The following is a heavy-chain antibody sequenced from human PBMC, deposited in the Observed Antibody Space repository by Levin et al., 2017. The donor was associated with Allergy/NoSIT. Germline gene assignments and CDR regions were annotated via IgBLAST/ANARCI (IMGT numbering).Heavy chain of an antibody. CDR2: INHSGST. J-gene: IGHJ3*02. CDR3: ARGQGGAFDI. D-gene: IGHD2-15*01. CDR1: GGSFSGYY. V-gene: IGHV4-34*01. Sequence: SETLSLTCAVYGGSFSGYYWSWIRQPPGKGLEWIGEINHSGSTNYNPSLKSRVTISVDTSKNQFSLKLSSVTAADTAVYYCARGQGGAFDIWGQGTMVTVSS.